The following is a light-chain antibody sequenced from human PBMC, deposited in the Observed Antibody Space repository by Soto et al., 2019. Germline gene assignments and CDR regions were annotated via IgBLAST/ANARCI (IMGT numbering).Light chain of an antibody. CDR1: QSISSW. CDR2: DAS. CDR3: QQYNSWPRT. Sequence: DIQMTQSPSTLSASVGDRVTITCRASQSISSWLAWYQQKPGKAPKLLIYDASSLESGVPSRFSGSGSGTEFTLTIDSLQSEDFVLYYCQQYNSWPRTFGQGTKVDIK. V-gene: IGKV1-5*01. J-gene: IGKJ1*01.